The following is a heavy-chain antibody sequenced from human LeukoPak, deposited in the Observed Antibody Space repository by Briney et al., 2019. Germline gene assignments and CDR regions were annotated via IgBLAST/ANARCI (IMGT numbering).Heavy chain of an antibody. Sequence: PGGSLRLSCAASGFTFSNTWMSWVRQAPGKGLEWVSSISSSSSYIYYADSVKGRFTISRDNAKNSLYLQMNSLRAEDTAVYYCASEAYGDSFDYWGQGTLVTVSS. D-gene: IGHD4-17*01. CDR3: ASEAYGDSFDY. CDR1: GFTFSNTW. J-gene: IGHJ4*02. V-gene: IGHV3-21*01. CDR2: ISSSSSYI.